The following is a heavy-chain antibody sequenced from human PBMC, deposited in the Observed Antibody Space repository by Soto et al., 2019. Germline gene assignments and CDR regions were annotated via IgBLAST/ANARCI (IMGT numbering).Heavy chain of an antibody. V-gene: IGHV1-8*01. CDR2: MNPNSGNT. CDR1: GYTFTSYD. J-gene: IGHJ5*02. CDR3: ARGLKYGDYSRWFDT. D-gene: IGHD4-17*01. Sequence: QVQLVQSGAEVKKPGASVKVSCKASGYTFTSYDINWVRQATGQGLEYLGWMNPNSGNTGFAQKFQGRVNLTRDTSISTAYMELSSLKSEDKAVYYCARGLKYGDYSRWFDTWGQVTLVTVSS.